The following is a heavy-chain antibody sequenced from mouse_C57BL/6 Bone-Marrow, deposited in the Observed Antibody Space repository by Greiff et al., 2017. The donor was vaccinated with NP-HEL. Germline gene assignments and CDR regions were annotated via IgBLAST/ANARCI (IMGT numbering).Heavy chain of an antibody. CDR3: TTSGGSPYAMDY. D-gene: IGHD1-1*02. Sequence: EVKLMESGAELVRPGASVKLSCTVSGFNITDDYMHWVKQRPGQGLEWIGWIDPENGYTEYASKFQGKATITADTSSNTAYLQLSSLTSEDTAVFYCTTSGGSPYAMDYWGQGTSVTVSS. J-gene: IGHJ4*01. V-gene: IGHV14-4*01. CDR1: GFNITDDY. CDR2: IDPENGYT.